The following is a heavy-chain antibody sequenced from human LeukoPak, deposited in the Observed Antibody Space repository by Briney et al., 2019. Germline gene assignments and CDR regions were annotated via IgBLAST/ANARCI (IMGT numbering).Heavy chain of an antibody. CDR2: INWNGGNT. V-gene: IGHV3-20*04. CDR1: GFTFSDYY. Sequence: PGGSLRLSCAASGFTFSDYYMSWIRQAPGKGLEWVSGINWNGGNTVYADSVKGRFTISRDNAKNSLYLQMNSLRAEDTALYYYARAYSGYENYYYYYYMDVWGKGTTVTVSS. CDR3: ARAYSGYENYYYYYYMDV. J-gene: IGHJ6*03. D-gene: IGHD5-12*01.